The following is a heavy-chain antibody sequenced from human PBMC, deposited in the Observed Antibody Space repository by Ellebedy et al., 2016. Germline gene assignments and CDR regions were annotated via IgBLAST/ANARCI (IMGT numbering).Heavy chain of an antibody. Sequence: GESLKISCVASGFTFSDYGMDWVRQAPGKGLGWVSYISSNNRTIFYAESVKGRFTISRDNAKNALYLQMNNLRAEDTAVYFCARGGLTMVRGIISDAFDIWGQGTMVTVSS. J-gene: IGHJ3*02. CDR1: GFTFSDYG. V-gene: IGHV3-48*04. D-gene: IGHD3-10*01. CDR2: ISSNNRTI. CDR3: ARGGLTMVRGIISDAFDI.